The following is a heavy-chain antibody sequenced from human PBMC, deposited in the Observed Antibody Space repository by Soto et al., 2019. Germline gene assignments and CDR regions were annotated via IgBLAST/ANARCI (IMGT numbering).Heavy chain of an antibody. V-gene: IGHV1-69*13. Sequence: SVKVSCKASGYTFTSYYMHWVRQAPGQGLEWMGGIIPIFGTANYAQKFQGRVTITADESTSTAYMELSSLRSEDTAVYYCARGSVSRYFDRFKWFDPWGQGTLVTVSS. CDR1: GYTFTSYY. CDR3: ARGSVSRYFDRFKWFDP. J-gene: IGHJ5*02. CDR2: IIPIFGTA. D-gene: IGHD3-9*01.